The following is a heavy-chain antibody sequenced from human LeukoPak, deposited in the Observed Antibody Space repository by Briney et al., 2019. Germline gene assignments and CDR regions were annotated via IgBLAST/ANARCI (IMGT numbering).Heavy chain of an antibody. V-gene: IGHV4-4*07. J-gene: IGHJ4*02. CDR3: ASGTGGSYHYFGF. D-gene: IGHD1-26*01. CDR1: GGSIRSYY. CDR2: IYTSGST. Sequence: ETLALTCTGSGGSIRSYYWGWIRQPAGEGLEGIGRIYTSGSTNYNPSLKSRVTMSVDTSKNQFSLKLSSVTAADTAVYYCASGTGGSYHYFGFWGQGTLVTVSS.